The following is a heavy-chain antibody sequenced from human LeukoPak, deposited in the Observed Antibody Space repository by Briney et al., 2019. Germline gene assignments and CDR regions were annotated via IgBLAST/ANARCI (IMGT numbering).Heavy chain of an antibody. CDR2: ISFSGDNS. Sequence: PGGSLRLSCAASGFNFRDAAMTWVRQAPGKGLEWVALISFSGDNSYYADSVKGRFGVSRDNSENTLSLQMNSLRVEDTARYYCAKDIQLSTWGLGTMVTVSS. V-gene: IGHV3-23*01. CDR3: AKDIQLST. J-gene: IGHJ3*01. CDR1: GFNFRDAA. D-gene: IGHD5-24*01.